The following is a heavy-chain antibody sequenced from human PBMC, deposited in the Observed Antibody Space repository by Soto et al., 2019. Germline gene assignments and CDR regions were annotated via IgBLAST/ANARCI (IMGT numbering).Heavy chain of an antibody. Sequence: ASVKVSCKTSGYTFTSYDIHWVRQATGRGLEWMVWMNPNNGYTDYAQKFQGRVTMTRDTYLSTAYMQLSSLTSDDTAVYYCARGRGWRDYWGQGTLVNVSS. CDR2: MNPNNGYT. CDR1: GYTFTSYD. D-gene: IGHD6-19*01. J-gene: IGHJ4*02. V-gene: IGHV1-8*01. CDR3: ARGRGWRDY.